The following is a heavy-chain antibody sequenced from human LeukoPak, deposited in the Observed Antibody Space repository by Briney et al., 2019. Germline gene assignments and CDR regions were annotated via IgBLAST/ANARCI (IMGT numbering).Heavy chain of an antibody. D-gene: IGHD4-23*01. CDR2: ISDDGNSA. Sequence: GGSLRLSCAASGFTFSSSWMHWVRQAPGXGLVWVSRISDDGNSAGYADSVKGRFTISRDNAKYTLYLQMNSLRAEDTAVYYCARGSYGGLDIWGQGTMVTVSS. CDR3: ARGSYGGLDI. CDR1: GFTFSSSW. J-gene: IGHJ3*02. V-gene: IGHV3-74*01.